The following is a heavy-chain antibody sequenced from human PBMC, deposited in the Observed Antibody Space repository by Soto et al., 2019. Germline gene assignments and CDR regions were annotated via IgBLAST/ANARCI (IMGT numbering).Heavy chain of an antibody. Sequence: GGSLRLSCAASGFTFDDYAMHWVRQAPGKGLEWVSGISWNSGSIGYADSVKGRFTISRDNAKNSLYLQMNSLRAEDTALYYCARSREYQLLSPFDYWGQGXLVTVS. CDR2: ISWNSGSI. CDR3: ARSREYQLLSPFDY. CDR1: GFTFDDYA. J-gene: IGHJ4*02. V-gene: IGHV3-9*01. D-gene: IGHD2-2*01.